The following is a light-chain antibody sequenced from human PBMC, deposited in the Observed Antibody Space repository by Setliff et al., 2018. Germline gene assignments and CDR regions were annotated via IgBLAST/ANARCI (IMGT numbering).Light chain of an antibody. J-gene: IGLJ2*01. CDR3: QSYDSGLSGAL. V-gene: IGLV1-40*01. CDR2: DNN. Sequence: QSVLTQPPSVSGAPGQRVTIPCSGSRSNIGASYTVHWYQHLPGTAPKLLIYDNNKRPSGVPERFSGSRSGTSASLAISGLRSEDEADYYCQSYDSGLSGALFGGGTK. CDR1: RSNIGASYT.